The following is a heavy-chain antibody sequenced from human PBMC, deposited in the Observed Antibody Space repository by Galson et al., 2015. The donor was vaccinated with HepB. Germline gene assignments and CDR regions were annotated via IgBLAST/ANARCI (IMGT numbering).Heavy chain of an antibody. D-gene: IGHD4-17*01. J-gene: IGHJ2*01. Sequence: SLRLSCAASGFVFSDYSMHWIRQAPGKGLEYVSAITSDGETTYYADSVKGRFTISRDNSNSTLYLQLGSLRTEDMAVYYCARDRDYADYACSFDLWGRRSLSTGSS. CDR3: ARDRDYADYACSFDL. V-gene: IGHV3-64*02. CDR1: GFVFSDYS. CDR2: ITSDGETT.